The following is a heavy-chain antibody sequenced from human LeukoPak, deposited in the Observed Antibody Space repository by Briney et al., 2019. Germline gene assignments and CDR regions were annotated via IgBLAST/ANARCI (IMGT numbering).Heavy chain of an antibody. D-gene: IGHD2-2*01. CDR1: GYSFTSYW. V-gene: IGHV5-51*01. CDR2: IYPGDSDT. Sequence: GESLKISCKGSGYSFTSYWIGWVRQMPGKGLEWMGIIYPGDSDTRYSPSFQGQVTISADKSISTAYLQWSSPKASDTAMYYCARASYCSSTSCYDFDYWGQGTLVTVSS. J-gene: IGHJ4*02. CDR3: ARASYCSSTSCYDFDY.